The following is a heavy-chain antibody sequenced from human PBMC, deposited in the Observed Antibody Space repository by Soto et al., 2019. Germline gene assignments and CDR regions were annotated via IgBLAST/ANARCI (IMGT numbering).Heavy chain of an antibody. Sequence: GGSLRLSCAASGFTFSSYAMSWVRQAPGKGLEWVSAISGSGGSTYYADSVKGRFTISRDNSKNTLYLQMNSLRAEDTAVYYCAKTDWYSSSWYYFDYWGQGTLVTVSS. CDR2: ISGSGGST. V-gene: IGHV3-23*01. D-gene: IGHD6-13*01. CDR1: GFTFSSYA. CDR3: AKTDWYSSSWYYFDY. J-gene: IGHJ4*02.